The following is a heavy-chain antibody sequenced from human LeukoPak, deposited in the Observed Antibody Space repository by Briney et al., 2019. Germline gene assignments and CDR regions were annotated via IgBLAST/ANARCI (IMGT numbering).Heavy chain of an antibody. CDR2: ITSTSTYI. CDR1: GFTFSSYT. D-gene: IGHD5-12*01. V-gene: IGHV3-21*01. CDR3: VIRGPNNSGLDY. J-gene: IGHJ4*02. Sequence: GGSLRLSCAASGFTFSSYTLKWVRQAPGKGLEWVASITSTSTYIYYADSVQGRFAVSRDNAKNSLYLQMNSLRAEDTAVFYCVIRGPNNSGLDYWGQGTLVTVSS.